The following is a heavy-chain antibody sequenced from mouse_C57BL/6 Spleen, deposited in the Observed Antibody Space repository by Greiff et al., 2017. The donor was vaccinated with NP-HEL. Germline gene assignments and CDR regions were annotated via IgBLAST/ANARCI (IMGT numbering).Heavy chain of an antibody. Sequence: VHVKQSGAELVKPGASVKLSCTASGFNIKDYYMHWVKQRTEQGLEWIGRIDPEDGETKYAPKFQGKATITADTSSNTAYLQLSSLTSEDTAVYYCARSGYYGSSYRGYFDYWGQGTTLTVSS. CDR1: GFNIKDYY. CDR2: IDPEDGET. D-gene: IGHD1-1*01. V-gene: IGHV14-2*01. CDR3: ARSGYYGSSYRGYFDY. J-gene: IGHJ2*01.